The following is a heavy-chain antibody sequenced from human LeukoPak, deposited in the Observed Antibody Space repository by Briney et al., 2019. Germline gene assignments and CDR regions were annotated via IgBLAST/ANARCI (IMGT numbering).Heavy chain of an antibody. CDR3: AKDTYYYGSGSSPVGY. CDR1: GFTFSSYG. CDR2: ISYDGSNK. Sequence: PGRSLRLSCAASGFTFSSYGMHWVRQAPGKGLEWVAVISYDGSNKYYADSAKGRFTISRDNSKNTLYLQMNSLRAEDTAVYYCAKDTYYYGSGSSPVGYWGQGTLVTVSS. D-gene: IGHD3-10*01. J-gene: IGHJ4*02. V-gene: IGHV3-30*18.